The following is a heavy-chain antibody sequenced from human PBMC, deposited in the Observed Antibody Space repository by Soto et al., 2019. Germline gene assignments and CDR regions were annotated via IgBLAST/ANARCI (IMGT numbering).Heavy chain of an antibody. J-gene: IGHJ6*02. CDR3: ASGYGNYTYYYGMDV. CDR1: GFTFSSYA. CDR2: ISYDGSNK. D-gene: IGHD4-17*01. V-gene: IGHV3-30-3*01. Sequence: QVQLVESGGGVVQPGRSLRLSCAASGFTFSSYAMHWVRQAPGKGLEWVAVISYDGSNKYYADSVKGRFTISRDNSKSTLYLQMNSLRADDTAVYYCASGYGNYTYYYGMDVWGQGTTVTVSS.